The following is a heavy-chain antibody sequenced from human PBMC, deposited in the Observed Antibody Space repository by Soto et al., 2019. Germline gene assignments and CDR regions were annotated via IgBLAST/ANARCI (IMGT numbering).Heavy chain of an antibody. D-gene: IGHD3-16*01. V-gene: IGHV3-15*01. Sequence: EVQLVESGGGLVKPGGSLRLSCAASGLTFANAWMSWVRQAPGKGLEWVGRIKSKNDGGTTDYAAPVKGRFTISRDDSKNTLYLQMNSLKTDDTAVYYCSTISHYSDTGGYYYYYGMDVWGQGTTVTVSS. CDR2: IKSKNDGGTT. CDR1: GLTFANAW. J-gene: IGHJ6*02. CDR3: STISHYSDTGGYYYYYGMDV.